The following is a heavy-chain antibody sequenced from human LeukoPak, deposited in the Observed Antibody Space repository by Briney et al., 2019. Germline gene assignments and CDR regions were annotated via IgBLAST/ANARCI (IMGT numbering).Heavy chain of an antibody. V-gene: IGHV3-30*18. CDR3: AKDLVVVPAAMLAAAGLFDY. J-gene: IGHJ4*02. CDR2: ISYDGSNK. D-gene: IGHD2-2*01. Sequence: GGSLRLSCAASGFTFSSYGMHWVRQAPGKGLEWVAVISYDGSNKYYADSVKGRFTISRDNSKNTLYLQMNSLRAEDTAVYYCAKDLVVVPAAMLAAAGLFDYWGQGTLVTVSS. CDR1: GFTFSSYG.